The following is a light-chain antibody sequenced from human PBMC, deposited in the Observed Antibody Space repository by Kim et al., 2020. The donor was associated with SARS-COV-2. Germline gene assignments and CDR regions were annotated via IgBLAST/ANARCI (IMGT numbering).Light chain of an antibody. CDR2: EVT. CDR1: SSDVGGNNY. Sequence: GQSGTVSATGTSSDVGGNNYVSWYQQHPGKAPKLMIYEVTKRPSGIPDRFSGSKSGNTASLTVSGLQAEDEADYYCSSYAGSNNLVFGGGTQLTVL. CDR3: SSYAGSNNLV. V-gene: IGLV2-8*01. J-gene: IGLJ3*02.